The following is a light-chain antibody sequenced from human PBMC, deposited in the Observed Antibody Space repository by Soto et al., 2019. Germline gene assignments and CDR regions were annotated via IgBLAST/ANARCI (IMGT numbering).Light chain of an antibody. CDR2: AAS. J-gene: IGKJ2*01. Sequence: DIQLTQSPSFLSASAGDRVTITCRASQGISSSLAWYQQKPGKAPKLLIYAASTLQSGVPSRFSGSGSGTEFTLTISSLQPEDLATYCCQHLNSYPPYTFGQGTKLEIK. CDR3: QHLNSYPPYT. CDR1: QGISSS. V-gene: IGKV1-9*01.